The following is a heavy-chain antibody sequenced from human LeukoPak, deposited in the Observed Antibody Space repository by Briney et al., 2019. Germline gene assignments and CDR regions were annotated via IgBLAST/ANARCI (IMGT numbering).Heavy chain of an antibody. CDR3: ARGGCISCYPGYYYYGMDV. D-gene: IGHD2-2*01. CDR1: GFTVSSNY. V-gene: IGHV3-53*01. J-gene: IGHJ6*02. CDR2: IYSGGST. Sequence: GGSLRLSCAASGFTVSSNYMSWVRQAPGKGLEWVSVIYSGGSTYYADSVKGRFTISRDNSKNTLYLQMNSLRVEDTAVYYCARGGCISCYPGYYYYGMDVWGQGTTVTVSS.